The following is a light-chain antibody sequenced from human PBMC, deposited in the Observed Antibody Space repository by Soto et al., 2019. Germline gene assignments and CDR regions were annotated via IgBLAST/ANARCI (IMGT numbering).Light chain of an antibody. CDR2: DVS. Sequence: QSALTQSASVSRSPGQSITISCTGTSSDVGAYNSVSWYQQHPGKAPKLIIYDVSTRPSGISDRFSGSKSGNTASLTTSGLQAEDESDYYCGSFTSSDTDVFGSGTKVTVL. V-gene: IGLV2-14*01. CDR1: SSDVGAYNS. J-gene: IGLJ1*01. CDR3: GSFTSSDTDV.